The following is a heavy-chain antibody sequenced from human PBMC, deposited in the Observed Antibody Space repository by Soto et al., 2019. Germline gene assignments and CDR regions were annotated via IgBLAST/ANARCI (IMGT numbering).Heavy chain of an antibody. D-gene: IGHD6-19*01. CDR2: ISGTSVYI. J-gene: IGHJ4*02. CDR3: AKDGNWLDVYFDV. V-gene: IGHV3-21*04. CDR1: GFTFSNYN. Sequence: GGSLRLSCVASGFTFSNYNMNWVRQAPGKGLEWVSHISGTSVYIRYADSVKGRFTISRDNSKNTLYLHMTNLRAEDTAVYYCAKDGNWLDVYFDVWGQGTPVPVSS.